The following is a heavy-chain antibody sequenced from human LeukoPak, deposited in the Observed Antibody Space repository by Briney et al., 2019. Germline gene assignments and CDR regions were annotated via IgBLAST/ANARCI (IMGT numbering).Heavy chain of an antibody. CDR2: KSYDGSNE. CDR3: ARDGGYSYGYGVDY. CDR1: GFIFTSYA. Sequence: GGSLRLSCAASGFIFTSYAMHWVRQAPGKGLEWVAVKSYDGSNEYYADSLKGRFTISRDNSKNTLYLQMNSLRAEDTAVYYCARDGGYSYGYGVDYWGQGTLVTVSS. D-gene: IGHD5-18*01. V-gene: IGHV3-30*04. J-gene: IGHJ4*02.